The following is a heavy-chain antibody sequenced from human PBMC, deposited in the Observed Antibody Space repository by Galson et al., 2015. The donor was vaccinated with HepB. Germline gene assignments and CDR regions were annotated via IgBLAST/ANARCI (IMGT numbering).Heavy chain of an antibody. D-gene: IGHD3-10*01. Sequence: SLRLSCAASGFTFSSYSMNWVRQAPGKGLEWVSYISSSSSTIYYADSVKGRFTISRDNAKNSLYLQMNSLRDEDTAVYYCARRTGMVRGEYGMDVWGQGTTVTVSS. CDR2: ISSSSSTI. CDR1: GFTFSSYS. CDR3: ARRTGMVRGEYGMDV. V-gene: IGHV3-48*02. J-gene: IGHJ6*02.